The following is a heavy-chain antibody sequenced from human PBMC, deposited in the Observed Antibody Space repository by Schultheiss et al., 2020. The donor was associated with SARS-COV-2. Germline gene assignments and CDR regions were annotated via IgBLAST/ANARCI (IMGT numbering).Heavy chain of an antibody. CDR1: GGSFSGYY. J-gene: IGHJ3*02. V-gene: IGHV4-34*01. CDR2: INHSGST. CDR3: AEGPYSGSYYWDAFDI. D-gene: IGHD1-26*01. Sequence: SQTLSLTCAVYGGSFSGYYWSWIRQPPGKGLEWIGEINHSGSTNYNPSLKSRVTISVDTSKNQFSLKLSSVTAADTAVYYCAEGPYSGSYYWDAFDIWGQGTMVTVSS.